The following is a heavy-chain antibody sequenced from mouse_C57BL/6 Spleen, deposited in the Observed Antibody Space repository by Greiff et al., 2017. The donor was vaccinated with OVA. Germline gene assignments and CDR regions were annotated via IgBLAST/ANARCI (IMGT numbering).Heavy chain of an antibody. CDR3: ARVDGSSWFAY. J-gene: IGHJ3*01. CDR2: INYDGSST. D-gene: IGHD2-3*01. V-gene: IGHV5-16*01. Sequence: DVKLVESEGGLVQPGSSMKLSCTASGFTFSDYYMAWVRQVPEKGLEWVANINYDGSSTYYLDSLKSRFIISRDNAKNILYLQMSSLKSEDTATYYCARVDGSSWFAYWGQGTLVTVSA. CDR1: GFTFSDYY.